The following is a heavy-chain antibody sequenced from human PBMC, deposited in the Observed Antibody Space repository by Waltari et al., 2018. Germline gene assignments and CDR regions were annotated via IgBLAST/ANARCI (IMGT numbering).Heavy chain of an antibody. V-gene: IGHV3-33*01. J-gene: IGHJ3*02. Sequence: VQLVESGEGLVQHGKNMRQSGEASGISYRRYGMHWVRQATGKVLEWVAGLWYNGSNRNYADSVKGRFTVSRDNSKNTLYLQMNSLGAEDTAVYYCARTDSSGQPSAFDIWGQGTMVTVSS. CDR1: GISYRRYG. CDR3: ARTDSSGQPSAFDI. D-gene: IGHD3-22*01. CDR2: LWYNGSNR.